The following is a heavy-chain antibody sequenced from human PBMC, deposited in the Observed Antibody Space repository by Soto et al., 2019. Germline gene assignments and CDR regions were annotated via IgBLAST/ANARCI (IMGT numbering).Heavy chain of an antibody. D-gene: IGHD3-22*01. J-gene: IGHJ4*02. Sequence: GGSLRLSCAASGFTFSDYYMSWIRQAPGKGLEWVSYISSSGDIIYYADSVKGRFTTSRDNAKNSPYLQMNSLRAEDTAVYYCARDLGYYASDGYFDYWGQGTLVTVS. CDR3: ARDLGYYASDGYFDY. V-gene: IGHV3-11*01. CDR2: ISSSGDII. CDR1: GFTFSDYY.